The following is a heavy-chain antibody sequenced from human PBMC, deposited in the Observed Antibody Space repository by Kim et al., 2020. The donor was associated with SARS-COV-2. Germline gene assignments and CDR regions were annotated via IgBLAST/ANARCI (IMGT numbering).Heavy chain of an antibody. V-gene: IGHV1-2*02. CDR3: ALGKSSSPFGDYYYYYMDV. Sequence: ASVKVSCKASGYTFTGYYMHWVRQAPGQGLEWMGWINPNSGGTNYAQKFQGRVTMTRDTSISTAYMELSRLRSDDTAVYYCALGKSSSPFGDYYYYYMDVWGKGTTVTVSS. D-gene: IGHD6-6*01. CDR2: INPNSGGT. J-gene: IGHJ6*03. CDR1: GYTFTGYY.